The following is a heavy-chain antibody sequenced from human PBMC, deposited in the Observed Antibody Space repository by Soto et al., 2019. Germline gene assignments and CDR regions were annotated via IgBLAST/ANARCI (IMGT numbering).Heavy chain of an antibody. V-gene: IGHV3-7*01. D-gene: IGHD3-16*01. CDR2: IKQDGSEK. CDR3: ASTRGDHRDYFDY. Sequence: GGSLRLSCAASGFTFSSYWMSWVRQAPGKGLEWVANIKQDGSEKYYVDSVKGRFTISRDNAKNSLYLQMNSLRAEDTAVYYCASTRGDHRDYFDYWGQGTLVTVSS. J-gene: IGHJ4*02. CDR1: GFTFSSYW.